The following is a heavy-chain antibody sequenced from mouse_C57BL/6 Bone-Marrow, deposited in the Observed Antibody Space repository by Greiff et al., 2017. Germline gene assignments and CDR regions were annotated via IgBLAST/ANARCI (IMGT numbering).Heavy chain of an antibody. Sequence: EVNVVESGGGLVQPGGSLKLSCAASGFTFSDYYMYWVRQTPEKRLEWVAYISNGGGSTYYPDTVKGRFTISRDNAKNTLYLQMSRLKSEDTAMYYCARLGRAMDYWGQGTSVTVSS. V-gene: IGHV5-12*01. CDR1: GFTFSDYY. J-gene: IGHJ4*01. CDR2: ISNGGGST. CDR3: ARLGRAMDY. D-gene: IGHD4-1*01.